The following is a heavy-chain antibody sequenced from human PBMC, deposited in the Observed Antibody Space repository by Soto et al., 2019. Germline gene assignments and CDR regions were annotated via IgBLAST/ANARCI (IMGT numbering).Heavy chain of an antibody. CDR1: GYTFTSYG. V-gene: IGHV1-18*01. Sequence: QVHLVQSGAEVKKPGASVKVSCKGSGYTFTSYGITWVRQAPGQGLEWMGWISAHNGNTDYAQRLQGRVTVTRDTSTSTAYMELRSLRSDDTAVYYCSRGRYGDYWGQGALVTVSS. D-gene: IGHD1-1*01. CDR2: ISAHNGNT. J-gene: IGHJ4*02. CDR3: SRGRYGDY.